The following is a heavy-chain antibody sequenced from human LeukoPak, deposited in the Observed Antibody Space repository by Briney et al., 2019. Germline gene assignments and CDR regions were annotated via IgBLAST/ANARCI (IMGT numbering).Heavy chain of an antibody. V-gene: IGHV4-59*12. Sequence: PSETLCLTCTVSGGSISSYYWSWIRQPPGKGLEWIGYIYYSGSTNYNPSLKSRVTISVDTSKNQFSLKLSSVTAADTAVYYCARDRRLDSSGWLLSPTPDAFDIWGQGTMVTVSS. J-gene: IGHJ3*02. D-gene: IGHD3-22*01. CDR1: GGSISSYY. CDR3: ARDRRLDSSGWLLSPTPDAFDI. CDR2: IYYSGST.